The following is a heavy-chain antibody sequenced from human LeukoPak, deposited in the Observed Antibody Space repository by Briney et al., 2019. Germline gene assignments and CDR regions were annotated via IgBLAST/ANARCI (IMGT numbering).Heavy chain of an antibody. J-gene: IGHJ4*02. CDR3: AKSLTYYHENSDSI. D-gene: IGHD3-22*01. CDR2: ISGTGGST. V-gene: IGHV3-23*01. CDR1: GFTFSSYA. Sequence: GGSLRLSCAASGFTFSSYAMSWVRQAPGKGLEWVAGISGTGGSTHYADSVKGRFTISRDNSKNTVYLQMGSLRVEDTAVYYCAKSLTYYHENSDSIWGQGTLVTVSS.